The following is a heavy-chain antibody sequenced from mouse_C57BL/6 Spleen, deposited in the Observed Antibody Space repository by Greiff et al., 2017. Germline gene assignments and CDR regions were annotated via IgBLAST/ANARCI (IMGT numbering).Heavy chain of an antibody. CDR2: IYPGSGST. V-gene: IGHV1-55*01. D-gene: IGHD1-1*01. CDR3: ARGATTVVATRYFDV. CDR1: GYTFTSYW. J-gene: IGHJ1*03. Sequence: QVQLQQPGAELVKPGASVKMSCKASGYTFTSYWITWVKQRPGQGLEWIGDIYPGSGSTNYNEKFKSKATLHVDTSSSTAYMQLSSLTSEDAAVYYCARGATTVVATRYFDVWGTGTTVTVSS.